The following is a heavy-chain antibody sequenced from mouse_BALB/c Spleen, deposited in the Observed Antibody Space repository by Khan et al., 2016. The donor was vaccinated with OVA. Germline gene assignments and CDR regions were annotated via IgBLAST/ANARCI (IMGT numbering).Heavy chain of an antibody. CDR2: LSYSGVT. J-gene: IGHJ2*01. CDR1: GYSITSGYA. Sequence: EVKLLESGPGLVKPSQSLSLTCTVTGYSITSGYAWNWIRQFPGNKLEWMGYLSYSGVTSSTPSLKSRIPITRDTSKNQFFLQLNSVTTEDTATYYCARGNYYGYYFDYWGQGTTLTVSS. CDR3: ARGNYYGYYFDY. D-gene: IGHD1-1*01. V-gene: IGHV3-2*02.